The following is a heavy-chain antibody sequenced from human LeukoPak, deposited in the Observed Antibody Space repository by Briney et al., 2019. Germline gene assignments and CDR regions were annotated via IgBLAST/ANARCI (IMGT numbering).Heavy chain of an antibody. Sequence: SVKVSCKASGGTFSSYAISWVRQAPGQGLEWIGGIILIFGTANYAQKFQGRVTITADESTSTAYMELSSLRSEDTAGYYCARAIYCGGDCYQYYFDYWGQGTLVTVSS. CDR2: IILIFGTA. CDR3: ARAIYCGGDCYQYYFDY. V-gene: IGHV1-69*01. J-gene: IGHJ4*02. D-gene: IGHD2-21*01. CDR1: GGTFSSYA.